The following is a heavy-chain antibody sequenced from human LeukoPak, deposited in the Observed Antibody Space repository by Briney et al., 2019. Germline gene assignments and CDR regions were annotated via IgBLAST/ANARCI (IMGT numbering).Heavy chain of an antibody. CDR2: INHSGST. Sequence: SETLSLTCAVYGGSFSGYYWSWIRQPPGKGLEWIGEINHSGSTNYNPSLKSRVTISVDTSKNQFSLKLSSVTAADTAVYYCASRGCSGGSSYTGGFDYWGQGTLVTVSS. J-gene: IGHJ4*02. V-gene: IGHV4-34*01. D-gene: IGHD2-15*01. CDR1: GGSFSGYY. CDR3: ASRGCSGGSSYTGGFDY.